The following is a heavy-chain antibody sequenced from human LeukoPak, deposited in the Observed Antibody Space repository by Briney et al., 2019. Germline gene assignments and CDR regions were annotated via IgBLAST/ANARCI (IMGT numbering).Heavy chain of an antibody. CDR1: GFTFSSYE. CDR2: ISSSGSTI. J-gene: IGHJ3*02. CDR3: ASLMVRGGFDAFDI. V-gene: IGHV3-48*03. Sequence: PGGSLRLSCAASGFTFSSYEMNWVRQAPGKGLEWVSYISSSGSTIYYADSVKGRFTISRDNAKNSLYLQMNSLRAEDTAVYYCASLMVRGGFDAFDIWGQGTMVTVSS. D-gene: IGHD3-10*01.